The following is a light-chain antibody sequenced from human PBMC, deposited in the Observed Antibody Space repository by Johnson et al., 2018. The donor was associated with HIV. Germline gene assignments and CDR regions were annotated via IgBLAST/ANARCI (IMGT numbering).Light chain of an antibody. Sequence: QSVLTQQPSVSAAPGQKVTISCSGSSSNIESYFVSWYQQLPGAAPTILIYEDNKRPSGIPDRFSGSKSGASATLGITGLQPGDEADYYCGVWDASLSPHYVFGTGTTVIVL. CDR3: GVWDASLSPHYV. CDR1: SSNIESYF. CDR2: EDN. J-gene: IGLJ1*01. V-gene: IGLV1-51*02.